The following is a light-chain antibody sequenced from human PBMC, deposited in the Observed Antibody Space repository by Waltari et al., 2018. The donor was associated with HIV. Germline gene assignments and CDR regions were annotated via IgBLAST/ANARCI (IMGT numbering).Light chain of an antibody. V-gene: IGKV3-20*01. CDR1: QSVSSY. Sequence: ESVLTQSPGTLSLSPGERATLSCRASQSVSSYLAWYQQKPGQAPRLLIYDASSRAIGIPDRFSGSGSGTDFTLTISRLEPEDFEVYYCQQYVNSPYTFGQGTKLEIK. CDR2: DAS. CDR3: QQYVNSPYT. J-gene: IGKJ2*01.